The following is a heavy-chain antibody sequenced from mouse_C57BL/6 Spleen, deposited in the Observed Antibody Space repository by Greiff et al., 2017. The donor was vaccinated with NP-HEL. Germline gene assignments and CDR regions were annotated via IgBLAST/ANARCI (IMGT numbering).Heavy chain of an antibody. CDR2: ISSGSSTI. CDR3: ARTGLRRAWFAY. D-gene: IGHD2-4*01. J-gene: IGHJ3*01. Sequence: EVQLQQSGGGLVKPGGSLNLSCAASGFTFSDYGMHWVRQAPEKGLEWVAYISSGSSTIYYADTVKGRFTISRDNAKNTLFLQMTSLRSEDTAMYYCARTGLRRAWFAYWGQGTLVTVSA. V-gene: IGHV5-17*01. CDR1: GFTFSDYG.